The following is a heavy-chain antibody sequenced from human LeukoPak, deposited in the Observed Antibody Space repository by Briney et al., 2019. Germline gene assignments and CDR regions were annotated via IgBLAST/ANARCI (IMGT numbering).Heavy chain of an antibody. CDR1: GFTFSSYA. CDR2: ISGSGGST. Sequence: GGSLRLSCAASGFTFSSYAMSWVRQAPGKGLEWVSAISGSGGSTYYADSVKGRFTISRDNSKNTLYLQMNSLRAEDTAVYYCAKARIVGARGYYYMDVWGKGTTVTVSS. D-gene: IGHD1-26*01. CDR3: AKARIVGARGYYYMDV. V-gene: IGHV3-23*01. J-gene: IGHJ6*03.